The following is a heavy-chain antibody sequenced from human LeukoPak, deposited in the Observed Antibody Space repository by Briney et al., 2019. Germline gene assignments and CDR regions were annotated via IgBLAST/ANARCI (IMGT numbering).Heavy chain of an antibody. CDR1: GGSISSYY. Sequence: RSSETLSLTCTVAGGSISSYYWSWIRQPPGKGLEYIGFIYYSGTTKYNPSLKSRATISVDTSKNQFSLKLTSVTAADTAVYYCARGRYYYDSGGYYYDNWFDPWGQGTLVTVSS. CDR3: ARGRYYYDSGGYYYDNWFDP. D-gene: IGHD3-22*01. CDR2: IYYSGTT. V-gene: IGHV4-59*01. J-gene: IGHJ5*02.